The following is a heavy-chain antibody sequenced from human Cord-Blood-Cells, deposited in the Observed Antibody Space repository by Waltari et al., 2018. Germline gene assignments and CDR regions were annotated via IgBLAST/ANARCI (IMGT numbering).Heavy chain of an antibody. Sequence: QVQLVESGGGVVQPGRSLRLSCAASGFTFSSSGMHWVRQAPGKGLEWVAVIWYDGSNKYYADSVKGRFTISRDNSKNTLYLQMNSLRAEDTAVYYCARDMNYDILTGYYKGGFDYWGQGTLVTVSS. CDR1: GFTFSSSG. CDR2: IWYDGSNK. D-gene: IGHD3-9*01. J-gene: IGHJ4*02. CDR3: ARDMNYDILTGYYKGGFDY. V-gene: IGHV3-33*01.